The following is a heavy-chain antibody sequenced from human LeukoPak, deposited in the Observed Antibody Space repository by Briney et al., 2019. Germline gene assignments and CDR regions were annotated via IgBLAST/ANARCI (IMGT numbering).Heavy chain of an antibody. J-gene: IGHJ4*02. CDR1: GLNIRNYW. Sequence: GGSLRLSCALSGLNIRNYWMHWVRQAPGKGLVWVSRMNDDGSGISYADSVKGRFTISRDHAKNTLYLQMNSLRAEDTAVYYCARVLQYYDFWSGYGYWGQGTLVTVSS. CDR3: ARVLQYYDFWSGYGY. V-gene: IGHV3-74*01. D-gene: IGHD3-3*01. CDR2: MNDDGSGI.